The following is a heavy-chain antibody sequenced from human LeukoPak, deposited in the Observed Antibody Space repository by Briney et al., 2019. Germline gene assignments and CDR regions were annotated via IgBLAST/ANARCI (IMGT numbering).Heavy chain of an antibody. CDR2: ISYDGSNK. J-gene: IGHJ4*02. CDR1: GCTFSSYA. V-gene: IGHV3-30*14. Sequence: PVGSLGLSCAASGCTFSSYAMHWVRQAPGKGLEWVAVISYDGSNKYYADSVKGRFTISRHNSRNTLYLQMDSLRTEDTAIYYCANRMTFGGQGTLVTVSS. D-gene: IGHD2/OR15-2a*01. CDR3: ANRMTF.